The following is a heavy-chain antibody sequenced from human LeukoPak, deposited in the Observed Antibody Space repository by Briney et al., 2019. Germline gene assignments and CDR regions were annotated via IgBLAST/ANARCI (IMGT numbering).Heavy chain of an antibody. CDR2: ISSSSGYI. Sequence: GGSLRLSCAASGFTFSSYSMNWVRQAPGEGLEWVSFISSSSGYIYYAESVKGRFTTSRDNAKNSLYLQMNSLRAEDTAVYYCARDDYGSGSYYYHWGQGTLITVSS. CDR3: ARDDYGSGSYYYH. V-gene: IGHV3-21*01. D-gene: IGHD3-10*01. CDR1: GFTFSSYS. J-gene: IGHJ5*02.